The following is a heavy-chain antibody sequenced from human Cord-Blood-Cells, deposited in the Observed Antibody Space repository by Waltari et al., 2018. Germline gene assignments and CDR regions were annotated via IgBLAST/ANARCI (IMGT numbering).Heavy chain of an antibody. J-gene: IGHJ4*02. CDR1: GYTLTELS. D-gene: IGHD5-12*01. V-gene: IGHV1-24*01. CDR2: FEHEEGEA. CDR3: ATDRGSSGYGSGFDY. Sequence: QVQLVQSGAEVKKPGASVKVACKVSGYTLTELSIHCVRQAPGKGLEWLGGFEHEEGEALNAQKVRGRITMTGHTATGTAYMELSSLRSEDTAVYYCATDRGSSGYGSGFDYCCQGALVSVS.